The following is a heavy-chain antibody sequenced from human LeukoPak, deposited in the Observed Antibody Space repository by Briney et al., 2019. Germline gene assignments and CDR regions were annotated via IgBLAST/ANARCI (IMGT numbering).Heavy chain of an antibody. CDR3: AVSVDTAMALDY. CDR2: INPSGGST. D-gene: IGHD5-18*01. CDR1: GYTFTSYY. Sequence: ASVKVSCKASGYTFTSYYMHWVRQAPGQGLEWMGIINPSGGSTSYAQKFQGRVTMTRDMSTSTVYMELSSLRSEDMAVYYCAVSVDTAMALDYWGQGTLVTVSS. J-gene: IGHJ4*02. V-gene: IGHV1-46*01.